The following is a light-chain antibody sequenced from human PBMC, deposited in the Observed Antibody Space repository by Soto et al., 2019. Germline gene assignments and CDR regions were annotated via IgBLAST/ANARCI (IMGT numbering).Light chain of an antibody. J-gene: IGKJ1*01. V-gene: IGKV4-1*01. CDR1: QTSLYSSNNKNH. Sequence: DIVMTQSPDSLSVSLGERATINCKSRQTSLYSSNNKNHLAWYQQRPVQPPKLLFSWASTRESGVPDRFSASGSGTDFTLSIGSLQAEDVAVYYCQQYYSTPRTFGQGTKVDI. CDR3: QQYYSTPRT. CDR2: WAS.